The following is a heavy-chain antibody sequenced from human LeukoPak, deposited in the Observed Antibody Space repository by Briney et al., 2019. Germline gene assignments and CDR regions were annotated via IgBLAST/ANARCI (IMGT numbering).Heavy chain of an antibody. CDR3: ARDSAPDAFDI. Sequence: SETLSLTCAVYGGSFSGYYWSWIRQPPGKGLEWIGYIYYSGSTNYNPSLKSRVTISVDTSKNQFSLKLSSVTAADTAVYYCARDSAPDAFDIWGQGTMVTVSS. CDR2: IYYSGST. CDR1: GGSFSGYY. J-gene: IGHJ3*02. V-gene: IGHV4-59*01.